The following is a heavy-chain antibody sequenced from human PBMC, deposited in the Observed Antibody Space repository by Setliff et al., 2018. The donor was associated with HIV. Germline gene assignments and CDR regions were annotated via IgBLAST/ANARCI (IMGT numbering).Heavy chain of an antibody. CDR3: ARSRTILSFDP. CDR1: GGSISCGSYY. Sequence: SETLSLTCTVSGGSISCGSYYWTWMRQSAGKGLEWIGRVYASGTTNYNPSLKSRVTISMDSSQNQFSLNLTSVAAADTAVYYCARSRTILSFDPWGQGAQVTVSS. CDR2: VYASGTT. J-gene: IGHJ5*02. V-gene: IGHV4-61*02. D-gene: IGHD2-15*01.